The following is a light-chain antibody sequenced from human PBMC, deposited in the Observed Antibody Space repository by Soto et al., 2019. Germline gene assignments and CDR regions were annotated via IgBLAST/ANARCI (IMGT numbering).Light chain of an antibody. CDR1: HSVSTS. Sequence: DIVMTQSPVTLSVSPGEIATLSCKTSHSVSTSLAWYQQKPGQAPRLLVHGASTRAAGVPDTFSGSGSGTDFTLTISSLQSEDFAIYYCQQYDSWPLTFGGGTKVEIK. J-gene: IGKJ4*01. CDR3: QQYDSWPLT. CDR2: GAS. V-gene: IGKV3D-15*01.